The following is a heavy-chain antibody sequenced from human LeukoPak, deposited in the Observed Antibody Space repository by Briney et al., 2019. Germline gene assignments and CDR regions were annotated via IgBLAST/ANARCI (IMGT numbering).Heavy chain of an antibody. CDR2: VHISGTT. J-gene: IGHJ2*01. Sequence: SETLSLTCTVSGGFISSYYWSWIRQSAGNGLEWIGRVHISGTTHYNPSLQRRLSMSIDMSKNQFSLNLNSVTAADTAVYYCARDPGDTYHDWYFDLGGRGAVITVSS. CDR3: ARDPGDTYHDWYFDL. D-gene: IGHD4-17*01. CDR1: GGFISSYY. V-gene: IGHV4-4*07.